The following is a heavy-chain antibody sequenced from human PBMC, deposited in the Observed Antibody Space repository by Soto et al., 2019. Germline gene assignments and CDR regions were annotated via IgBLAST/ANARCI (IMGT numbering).Heavy chain of an antibody. Sequence: GESLKISCRGSGYSFNTYWIGWVRQMPGKGLEWMGIIHPWDSDTKYNPSFQGQVTISVDRAISTAYLQWSSLKASDTGMYYCAKSVGVATLDYCDLWGQGTLGTVSS. CDR1: GYSFNTYW. V-gene: IGHV5-51*06. D-gene: IGHD5-12*01. J-gene: IGHJ4*02. CDR3: AKSVGVATLDYCDL. CDR2: IHPWDSDT.